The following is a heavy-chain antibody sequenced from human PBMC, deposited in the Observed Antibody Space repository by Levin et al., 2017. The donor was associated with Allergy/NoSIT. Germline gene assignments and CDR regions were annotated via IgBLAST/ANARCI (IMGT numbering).Heavy chain of an antibody. Sequence: ASVKVSCKASGYTFTGYYIHWVRQAPGQGLEWMGWISPKSGGSVYIQKFQGRVTVTRDTSISTAYMELSSLRYDDTAVYYCAMGPTGSTRDWFDPWGQGTPVTVSS. CDR1: GYTFTGYY. J-gene: IGHJ5*02. CDR3: AMGPTGSTRDWFDP. D-gene: IGHD1-26*01. V-gene: IGHV1-2*02. CDR2: ISPKSGGS.